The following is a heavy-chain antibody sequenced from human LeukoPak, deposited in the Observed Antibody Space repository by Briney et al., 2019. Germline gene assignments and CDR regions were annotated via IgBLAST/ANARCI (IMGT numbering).Heavy chain of an antibody. CDR2: VYSDGVT. CDR1: GFTVSSYG. CDR3: VRDRAEGRAWVEFDP. J-gene: IGHJ5*02. V-gene: IGHV3-66*02. Sequence: GGSLRLSCAASGFTVSSYGMSWVRQAPGKGPEWVPLVYSDGVTRYADSVQGRFTISRDNSKNTVYLQTNNLRVEDTAVYHCVRDRAEGRAWVEFDPWGQGILVTVSS.